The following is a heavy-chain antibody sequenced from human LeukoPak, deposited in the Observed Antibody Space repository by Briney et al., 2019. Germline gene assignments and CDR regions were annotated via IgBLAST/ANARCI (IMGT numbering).Heavy chain of an antibody. D-gene: IGHD1-1*01. CDR2: ISNGGST. CDR1: GGSISSYY. V-gene: IGHV4-59*01. J-gene: IGHJ3*02. Sequence: PSETLSLTCTVSGGSISSYYWSWIRQPPGKGLEWIGYISNGGSTNYNPSLQSRVTISVDKSNNQLSLKLSSVTAADTAVYHCVRLQPNTGQWAFDIWGQGTMVTVSS. CDR3: VRLQPNTGQWAFDI.